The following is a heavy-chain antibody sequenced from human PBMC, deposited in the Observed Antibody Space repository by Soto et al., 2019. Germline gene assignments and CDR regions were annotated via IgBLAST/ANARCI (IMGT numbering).Heavy chain of an antibody. D-gene: IGHD6-19*01. CDR1: GFSLSTTRVA. CDR3: AHSVVAGLGYYFDY. CDR2: IYWDDDK. J-gene: IGHJ4*02. Sequence: SGPTLVNPTQTLALTCTFSGFSLSTTRVAVGWIRQPPGKALEWLALIYWDDDKRYSPFLKSRLTITKDTSKNQVVLTMTNMDPVDTATYYCAHSVVAGLGYYFDYWGQGTLVTVSS. V-gene: IGHV2-5*02.